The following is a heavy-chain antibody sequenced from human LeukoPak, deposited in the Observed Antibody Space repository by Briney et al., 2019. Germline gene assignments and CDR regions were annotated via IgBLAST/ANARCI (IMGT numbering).Heavy chain of an antibody. CDR1: GFTFSSYE. J-gene: IGHJ4*02. D-gene: IGHD6-19*01. Sequence: GGSLRLSCAASGFTFSSYEMNWVRQAPGKGLEWVSYISSSGSTIYYADSVKGRFTISRDNAKNSLDLQMNSLRAEDTAVHYCAREDSSGKTLDYWGQGTLVTVSS. V-gene: IGHV3-48*03. CDR3: AREDSSGKTLDY. CDR2: ISSSGSTI.